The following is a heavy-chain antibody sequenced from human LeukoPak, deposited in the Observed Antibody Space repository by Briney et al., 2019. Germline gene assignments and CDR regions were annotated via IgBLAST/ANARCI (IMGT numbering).Heavy chain of an antibody. CDR1: GGSISSGSYY. D-gene: IGHD2-21*01. Sequence: KPSETLSLTCTVSGGSISSGSYYWTWIRQPPGKGLEWIGYIYYSGSTNYNPSLKSRVTISVDTSKNQFSLKLSSVTAADTAVYYCARGVVIAPQTFDYWGQGTLVTVSS. CDR3: ARGVVIAPQTFDY. J-gene: IGHJ4*02. CDR2: IYYSGST. V-gene: IGHV4-61*01.